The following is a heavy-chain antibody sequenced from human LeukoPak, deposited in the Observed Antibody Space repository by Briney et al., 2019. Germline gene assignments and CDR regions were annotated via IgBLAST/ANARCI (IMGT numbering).Heavy chain of an antibody. D-gene: IGHD2-2*01. CDR2: IWFDGSYK. J-gene: IGHJ4*02. V-gene: IGHV3-33*01. Sequence: GRSLRLSCAASGFSFSSYGMHWVRQAPGKGLEWVAVIWFDGSYKYYADSVKGRFTIPRDNSKNTLYLQMNSLRAEDTAVYYCARDYCSSISCSDYWGQGTLVTVSS. CDR1: GFSFSSYG. CDR3: ARDYCSSISCSDY.